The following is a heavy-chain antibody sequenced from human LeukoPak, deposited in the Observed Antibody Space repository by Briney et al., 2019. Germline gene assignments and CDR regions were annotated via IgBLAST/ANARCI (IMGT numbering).Heavy chain of an antibody. J-gene: IGHJ4*02. D-gene: IGHD4-17*01. Sequence: PSETLSLTCAVYGGSFSGHYWTWIRQPPGKGLEWIGSIFYSGSTYYNPSLNSRVTISIDTSKNQFSLRLSSVTAADTAVYYCARQMNTVTADYWGQGTLVTVSS. V-gene: IGHV4-34*12. CDR3: ARQMNTVTADY. CDR2: IFYSGST. CDR1: GGSFSGHY.